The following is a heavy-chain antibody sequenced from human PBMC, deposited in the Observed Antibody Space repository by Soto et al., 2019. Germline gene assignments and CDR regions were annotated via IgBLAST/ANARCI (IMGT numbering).Heavy chain of an antibody. Sequence: PGGSLRLSCAASGFTFSTYGMHWVRQAPGKGLEWVAVISYDGSNKYYADSVKGRFTISRDNSKNTLYLQMNSLRAEDTAVYYCAKGGGDTYYYYYVDVWGKGTTVTVSS. D-gene: IGHD3-10*01. V-gene: IGHV3-30*18. CDR3: AKGGGDTYYYYYVDV. CDR1: GFTFSTYG. J-gene: IGHJ6*03. CDR2: ISYDGSNK.